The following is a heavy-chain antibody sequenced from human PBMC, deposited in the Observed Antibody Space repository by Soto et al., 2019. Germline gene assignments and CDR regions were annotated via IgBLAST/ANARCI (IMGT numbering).Heavy chain of an antibody. J-gene: IGHJ4*02. CDR2: IYYSGST. CDR1: GGSISSYY. D-gene: IGHD3-10*01. V-gene: IGHV4-59*01. CDR3: ASGFLWFGELSSFDY. Sequence: SETLSLTCTVSGGSISSYYWSWIRQPPGKGLEWIGYIYYSGSTNYNPSLKSRVTISVDTSKNQFSLKLSSVTAADTAVYYCASGFLWFGELSSFDYWGQGTLVTVSS.